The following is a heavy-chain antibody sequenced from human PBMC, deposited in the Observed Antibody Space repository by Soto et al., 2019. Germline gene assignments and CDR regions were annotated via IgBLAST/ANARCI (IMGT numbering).Heavy chain of an antibody. J-gene: IGHJ6*02. V-gene: IGHV1-3*01. CDR2: ISAGKGNT. Sequence: GASVKVSCKASGYTFTTYGIHCVRQAPGQRLEWMGWISAGKGNTQHSQKFQGRVTMTRNTSISTAYMELSSLRSEDTAVYYCARERARYGMDVWGQGTTVTVSS. CDR1: GYTFTTYG. CDR3: ARERARYGMDV.